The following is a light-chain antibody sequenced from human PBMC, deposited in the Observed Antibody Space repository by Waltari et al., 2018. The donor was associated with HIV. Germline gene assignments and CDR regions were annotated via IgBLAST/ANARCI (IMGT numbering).Light chain of an antibody. CDR1: SSDVAAYNS. CDR3: CSYAGNYTPFV. V-gene: IGLV2-11*01. J-gene: IGLJ1*01. Sequence: QSALTQPRSVSGSPGQSVTISCTGTSSDVAAYNSVPWYQQHPGKAPKLMIYDVSERPSGVPDRFSGSKSGNTASLTISGLQAEDEADYYCCSYAGNYTPFVFGTGTKVTVL. CDR2: DVS.